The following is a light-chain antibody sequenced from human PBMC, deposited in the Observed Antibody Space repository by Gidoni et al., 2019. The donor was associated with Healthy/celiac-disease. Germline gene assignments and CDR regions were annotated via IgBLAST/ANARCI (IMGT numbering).Light chain of an antibody. CDR3: QGNRTFS. CDR2: KAS. Sequence: DIQMTQSPPTLSASVGDRVPITSRASQTIDDWVAWYQQKPGKGPNLLNYKASNLEFGVPSRFSGSGTETEFTLTISSLQPDDVESYYCQGNRTFSFGQGTKVEIK. J-gene: IGKJ2*01. CDR1: QTIDDW. V-gene: IGKV1-5*03.